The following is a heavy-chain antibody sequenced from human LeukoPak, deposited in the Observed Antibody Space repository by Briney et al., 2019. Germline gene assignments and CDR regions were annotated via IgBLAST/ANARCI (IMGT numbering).Heavy chain of an antibody. CDR2: IYYSGAT. CDR3: AWSGRDYYYYYYMDV. D-gene: IGHD3-10*01. V-gene: IGHV4-39*01. J-gene: IGHJ6*03. Sequence: SETLSLPCTVSAGSISRSTSYWGWIRQPPGKGLEWIGSIYYSGATYYNPSLNNRVTISVDTSKNQFSLKLSSVTAADTAVYYCAWSGRDYYYYYYMDVWGKGTTVTVSS. CDR1: AGSISRSTSY.